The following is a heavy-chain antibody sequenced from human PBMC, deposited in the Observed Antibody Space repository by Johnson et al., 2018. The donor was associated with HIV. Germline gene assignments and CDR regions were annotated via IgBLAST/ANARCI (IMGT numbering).Heavy chain of an antibody. CDR3: ASDGWELLGVAAFDV. CDR2: IYSGDTT. Sequence: EKLVESGGGLVQPGGSLRLSCAVSGFTVNGNYMSWVRQAPGKGLEWVSVIYSGDTTYYADSVKGRFPISRDTSKNTLYLQMNSLRPEDTAVYYCASDGWELLGVAAFDVWGQGTLVTVSS. V-gene: IGHV3-66*02. CDR1: GFTVNGNY. D-gene: IGHD1-26*01. J-gene: IGHJ3*01.